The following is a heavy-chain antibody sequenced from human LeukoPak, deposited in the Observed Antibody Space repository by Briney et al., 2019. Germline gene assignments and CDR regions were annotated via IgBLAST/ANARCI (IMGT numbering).Heavy chain of an antibody. CDR2: INHSGST. CDR3: ARDNPYGSGTDY. V-gene: IGHV4-34*01. J-gene: IGHJ4*02. Sequence: PSETLSLTCAVYGGSFSGYYWSWIRQPPGKGLEWIGEINHSGSTNYNPSLKSRATMSVDTSKNQFSLKVNSVTAADTAVYYCARDNPYGSGTDYWGQGTLVTVSS. D-gene: IGHD3-10*01. CDR1: GGSFSGYY.